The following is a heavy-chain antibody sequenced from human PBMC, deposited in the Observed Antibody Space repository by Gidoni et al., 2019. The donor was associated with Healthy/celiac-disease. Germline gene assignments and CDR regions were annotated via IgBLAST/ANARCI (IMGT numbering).Heavy chain of an antibody. V-gene: IGHV1-69*10. CDR3: ARVNYYDSSGYAPEAINWFDP. CDR2: IIPILGIA. Sequence: QVQLVQSGAEVKKPGSSVKVSCKASGGTFSSYAISWVRQAPGQGLEWMGGIIPILGIANYAQKFQGRVTITADKSTSTAYMELSSLRSEDTAVYYCARVNYYDSSGYAPEAINWFDPWGQGTLVTVSS. D-gene: IGHD3-22*01. J-gene: IGHJ5*02. CDR1: GGTFSSYA.